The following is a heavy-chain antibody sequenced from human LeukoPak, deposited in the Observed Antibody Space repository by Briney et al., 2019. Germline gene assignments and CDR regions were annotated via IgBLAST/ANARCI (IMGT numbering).Heavy chain of an antibody. CDR1: GFTFSSYG. CDR3: AMQKTPVITTFDY. V-gene: IGHV3-33*01. Sequence: GRSLRLSCAASGFTFSSYGMHWVRQAPGKGLEWVAVIWYDGSNKYYADSVKGRFTISRDNSKNTLYLQMNSLRAEDTAVYYCAMQKTPVITTFDYWGQGTLVTVSS. J-gene: IGHJ4*02. CDR2: IWYDGSNK. D-gene: IGHD3-10*01.